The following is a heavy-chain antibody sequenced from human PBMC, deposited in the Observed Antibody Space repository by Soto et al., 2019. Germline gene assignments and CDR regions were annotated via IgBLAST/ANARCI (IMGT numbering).Heavy chain of an antibody. V-gene: IGHV2-5*02. CDR3: VSRQGGSSIDWNAGYFDP. CDR2: IYWDDDK. Sequence: QITLKESGPTLVTPTQTLALTFTFSGFSLSTSGVGVAWIRPPPEKALEWLAVIYWDDDKRYSPSLRSRLTTTKDTSRHQVVIILNYGDPVDTATYYLVSRQGGSSIDWNAGYFDPWGPGTLVTVFS. J-gene: IGHJ5*02. CDR1: GFSLSTSGVG. D-gene: IGHD6-13*01.